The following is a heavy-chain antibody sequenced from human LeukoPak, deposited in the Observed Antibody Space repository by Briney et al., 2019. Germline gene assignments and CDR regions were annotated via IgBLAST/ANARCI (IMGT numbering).Heavy chain of an antibody. D-gene: IGHD5-24*01. CDR3: ARVYQRWLQLHYYYYGMDV. Sequence: GGSLRLSCAASGFTFSSYWMHWVRQAPGKGLVWVSRINSDGSSTSYADSVKGRFTISRDNAKNTLYLQMNSLRAEDTAVYYCARVYQRWLQLHYYYYGMDVWGQGTTVTVSS. J-gene: IGHJ6*02. V-gene: IGHV3-74*01. CDR2: INSDGSST. CDR1: GFTFSSYW.